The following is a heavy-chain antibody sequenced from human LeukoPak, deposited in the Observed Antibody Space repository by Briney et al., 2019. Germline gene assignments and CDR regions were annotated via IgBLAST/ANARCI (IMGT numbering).Heavy chain of an antibody. Sequence: PSETLSLTCTVSGGSISSYYWGWIRQPPGKGLEWIGSIYYSGSTYHNPSLKSRVTISVDTSKNQFSLKLSSVTAADTAVYYCARLRDHDGGGYYGSGSYYPLYYFDYWGQGTLVTVSS. CDR3: ARLRDHDGGGYYGSGSYYPLYYFDY. CDR1: GGSISSYY. J-gene: IGHJ4*02. D-gene: IGHD3-10*01. V-gene: IGHV4-39*01. CDR2: IYYSGST.